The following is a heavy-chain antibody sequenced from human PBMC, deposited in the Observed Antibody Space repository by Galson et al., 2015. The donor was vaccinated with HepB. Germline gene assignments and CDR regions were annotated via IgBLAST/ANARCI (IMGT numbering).Heavy chain of an antibody. CDR2: IARSDSRYI. CDR1: GFTFSTYT. V-gene: IGHV3-21*01. D-gene: IGHD1-26*01. Sequence: SLRLSCAASGFTFSTYTMTWVRQAPGRGLEWVSSIARSDSRYIYYSDPLRGRFTVSRDNARKTLYLQMSSLRAEDTAVYYCARGGSGSYAIDYWGQGTLVAVSS. J-gene: IGHJ4*01. CDR3: ARGGSGSYAIDY.